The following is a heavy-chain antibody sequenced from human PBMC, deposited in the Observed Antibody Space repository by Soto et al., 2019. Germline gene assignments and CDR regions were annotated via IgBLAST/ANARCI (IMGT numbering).Heavy chain of an antibody. CDR1: GGTFSSYA. V-gene: IGHV1-69*12. Sequence: QVQLVQSGAEVKKPGSSVKVSCKASGGTFSSYAISWVRQAPGQGLEWMGGIIPIFGTANYAQKFQGRVTITADESTSTAYIELSSLRSEDSAVDSCACHGRQLVAYYYGMDVWGQGTTVTVSS. CDR3: ACHGRQLVAYYYGMDV. D-gene: IGHD6-6*01. CDR2: IIPIFGTA. J-gene: IGHJ6*02.